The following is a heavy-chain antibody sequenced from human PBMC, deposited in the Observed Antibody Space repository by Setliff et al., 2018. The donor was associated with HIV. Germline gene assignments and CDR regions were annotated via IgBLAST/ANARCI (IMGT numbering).Heavy chain of an antibody. CDR3: ARETAPAHYYGSGSYRLHAFDV. CDR2: IIPLFGRA. D-gene: IGHD3-10*01. Sequence: ASVKVSCKASGGILSTYATIWVRQAPGQGLEWLGGIIPLFGRASYAQKFQGRVTITADESTNTAYMELSSLRSGDTAVYYCARETAPAHYYGSGSYRLHAFDVWGQGNAGHRLL. V-gene: IGHV1-69*13. CDR1: GGILSTYA. J-gene: IGHJ3*01.